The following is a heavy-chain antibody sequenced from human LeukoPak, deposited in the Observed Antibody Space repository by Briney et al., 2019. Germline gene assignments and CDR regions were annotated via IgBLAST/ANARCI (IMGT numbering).Heavy chain of an antibody. J-gene: IGHJ6*02. CDR2: IKQDGREK. V-gene: IGHV3-7*01. CDR3: ARATGPLWFGEWYYNYYGMDV. D-gene: IGHD3-10*01. Sequence: PGGSLRLSCAASRFTFSNYWMNWVRQAPGKGLEWVANIKQDGREKNYVDSVKGRFNISRDNTRNSLYLQMNSLRAEDTAVYYCARATGPLWFGEWYYNYYGMDVWGQGTTVTVSS. CDR1: RFTFSNYW.